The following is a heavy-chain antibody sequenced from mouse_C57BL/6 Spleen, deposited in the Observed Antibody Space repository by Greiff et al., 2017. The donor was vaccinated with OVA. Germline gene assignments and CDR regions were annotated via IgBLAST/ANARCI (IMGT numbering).Heavy chain of an antibody. J-gene: IGHJ2*01. D-gene: IGHD1-1*01. CDR2: IWSGGST. CDR1: GFSLTSYG. CDR3: ARNYGGSLYFDY. V-gene: IGHV2-2*01. Sequence: VMLVESGPGLVQPSQSLSITCTVSGFSLTSYGVHWVRQSPGKGLEWLGVIWSGGSTDYNAAFISRLSISKDNSKSQVFFKMNSLQADDTAIYYCARNYGGSLYFDYWGQGTTLTVSS.